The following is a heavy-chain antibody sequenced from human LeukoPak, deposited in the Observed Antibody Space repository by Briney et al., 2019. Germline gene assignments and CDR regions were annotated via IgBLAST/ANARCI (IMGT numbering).Heavy chain of an antibody. CDR3: ARARYSSSSGPLDY. CDR2: IKQDGSEK. Sequence: PGGSLRLSCVASAFTFKTYTLNWVRQTPGKGLEWVANIKQDGSEKYYVDSVKGRFTISRDNAKNSLYLQMNSLRAEDTAVYYCARARYSSSSGPLDYWGQGTLVTVSS. J-gene: IGHJ4*02. V-gene: IGHV3-7*01. CDR1: AFTFKTYT. D-gene: IGHD6-6*01.